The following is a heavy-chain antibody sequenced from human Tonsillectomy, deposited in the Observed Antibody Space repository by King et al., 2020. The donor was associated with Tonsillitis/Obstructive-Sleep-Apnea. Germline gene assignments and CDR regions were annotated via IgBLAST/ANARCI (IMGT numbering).Heavy chain of an antibody. CDR2: IKQDGSEK. Sequence: VQLVESGGGLVQPGGSLRLSCVVSGFTSGTYWMSWVRQAPGKGLEWVAKIKQDGSEKYYVDSVKGRFTISRDNAKNSLYLQMNSLRAEDTAVYYCARDQEGMDVWGKGTMVTVSS. V-gene: IGHV3-7*01. CDR3: ARDQEGMDV. J-gene: IGHJ6*03. CDR1: GFTSGTYW.